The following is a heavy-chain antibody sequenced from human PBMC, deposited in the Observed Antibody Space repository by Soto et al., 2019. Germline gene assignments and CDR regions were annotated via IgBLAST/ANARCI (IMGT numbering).Heavy chain of an antibody. V-gene: IGHV4-4*07. CDR3: ARDFLFSAFGSPPFWSGYLGTNWFDP. Sequence: SETLSLTCTVSGGSISSYYWSWIRQPAGKGLEWIGRIYTSGSTNYNPSLKSRVTMSVDTSKNQFSLKLSSVTAADTAAYYCARDFLFSAFGSPPFWSGYLGTNWFDPWGQGTLVTVSS. D-gene: IGHD3-3*01. CDR1: GGSISSYY. CDR2: IYTSGST. J-gene: IGHJ5*02.